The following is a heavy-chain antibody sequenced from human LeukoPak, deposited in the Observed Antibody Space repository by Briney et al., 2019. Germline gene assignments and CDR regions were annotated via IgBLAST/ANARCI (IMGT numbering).Heavy chain of an antibody. CDR3: ARHDYYDSSGYYYVVADAFDI. Sequence: SETLSLTCAVYGGSFSGYYWSWIRQPPGKGLEWIGEINHSGSTNYNPSLKSRVTISVDTSKNQFSLKLSSVTAADTAVYYCARHDYYDSSGYYYVVADAFDIWGQGTMVTVSS. CDR1: GGSFSGYY. V-gene: IGHV4-34*01. J-gene: IGHJ3*02. D-gene: IGHD3-22*01. CDR2: INHSGST.